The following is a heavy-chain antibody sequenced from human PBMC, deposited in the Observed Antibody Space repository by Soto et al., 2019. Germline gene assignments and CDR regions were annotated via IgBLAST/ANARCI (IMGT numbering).Heavy chain of an antibody. V-gene: IGHV3-30-3*01. CDR1: GFTFSSYA. Sequence: PGGSLRLSCAASGFTFSSYAMHWVRQAPGKGLEWVAVISYDGSNKYYADSVKGRFTISRDNSKNTLYLQMNSLRAEDTAVYYCARGNEYYDSSGYPEYWGQGTLVTVSS. J-gene: IGHJ4*02. CDR2: ISYDGSNK. D-gene: IGHD3-22*01. CDR3: ARGNEYYDSSGYPEY.